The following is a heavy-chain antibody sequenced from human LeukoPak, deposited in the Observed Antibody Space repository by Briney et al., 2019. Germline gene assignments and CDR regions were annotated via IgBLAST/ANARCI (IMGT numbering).Heavy chain of an antibody. V-gene: IGHV1-2*02. CDR3: ARSDYDGNYYYYMDV. J-gene: IGHJ6*03. D-gene: IGHD3-22*01. Sequence: GASVKVSCKASGHTFTGYYMHWVRQAPGQGLEWMGWINPNSGGTNYAQKFQGRVTMTRDTSISTAYMELSRLRSDDTAVYYCARSDYDGNYYYYMDVWGKGTTVTISS. CDR1: GHTFTGYY. CDR2: INPNSGGT.